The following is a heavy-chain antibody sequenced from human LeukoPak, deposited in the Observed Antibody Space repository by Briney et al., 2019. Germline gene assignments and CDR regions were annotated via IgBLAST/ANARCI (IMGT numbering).Heavy chain of an antibody. V-gene: IGHV4-59*01. CDR2: IYCSGST. Sequence: SETLSLTCTVSGGSISSYYWSWIRQPPGKGLEWIGYIYCSGSTNYNPSLKSRVTISLDTSKNQFSLKLSSVTAADTAVYYCARAAHYDFWSGYSNHYFDYWGQGTLVTVSS. J-gene: IGHJ4*02. D-gene: IGHD3-3*01. CDR1: GGSISSYY. CDR3: ARAAHYDFWSGYSNHYFDY.